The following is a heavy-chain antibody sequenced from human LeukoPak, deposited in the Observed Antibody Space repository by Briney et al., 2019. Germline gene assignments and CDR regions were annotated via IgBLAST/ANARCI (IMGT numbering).Heavy chain of an antibody. Sequence: PGGSLRLSCTASLFTLRSFNMNWVRQAPGTGLEWVSHISPRSDIISYADSVKGRFTVSRDNAKNSLYLHMNSLRADDIAVYYCVRDNDCAFDYWGQGTLVTVSS. J-gene: IGHJ4*02. CDR2: ISPRSDII. V-gene: IGHV3-48*04. CDR3: VRDNDCAFDY. D-gene: IGHD2-21*02. CDR1: LFTLRSFN.